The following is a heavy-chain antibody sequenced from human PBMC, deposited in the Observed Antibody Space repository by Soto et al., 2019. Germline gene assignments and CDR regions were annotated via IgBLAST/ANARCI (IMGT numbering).Heavy chain of an antibody. CDR2: VYYSGST. J-gene: IGHJ5*02. CDR1: GGSISSSSYY. CDR3: ARPRVPMVRGVSSNWFDP. D-gene: IGHD3-10*01. Sequence: QLQLQESGPGLVKPSETLSLTCTVSGGSISSSSYYWGWIRQPPGKELEWIGRVYYSGSTYYNPSLKSQVTMSVDTSKTQFSLTLSSVTAADTAVYYCARPRVPMVRGVSSNWFDPWGQGTLVTVSS. V-gene: IGHV4-39*01.